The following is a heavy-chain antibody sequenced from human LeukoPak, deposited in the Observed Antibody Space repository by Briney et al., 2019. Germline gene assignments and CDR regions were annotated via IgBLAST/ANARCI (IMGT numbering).Heavy chain of an antibody. J-gene: IGHJ5*02. Sequence: GGSLRLSCAASGFTFNSYAMSWVRQAPGKGLEWVSAISGSGGRRYYADSVKGRFTISRDNSESTLYLQMNSLRAEDTAVYYCAKDYGDPDWSDPWGQGTLVTVSS. CDR2: ISGSGGRR. D-gene: IGHD4-17*01. CDR1: GFTFNSYA. V-gene: IGHV3-23*01. CDR3: AKDYGDPDWSDP.